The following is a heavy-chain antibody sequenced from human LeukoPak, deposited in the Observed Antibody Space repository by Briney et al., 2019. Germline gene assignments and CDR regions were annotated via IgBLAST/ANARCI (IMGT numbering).Heavy chain of an antibody. Sequence: SETLSLTCTVPGGSISSYYWSWIRQPPGRGLEWIGYIYYSGSTNYNPSLKSRVTISVDTSKNQFSLKLSSVTAADTAVYYCARGSGYYGSGSTYDYWGQGTLVTVSS. J-gene: IGHJ4*02. CDR3: ARGSGYYGSGSTYDY. CDR2: IYYSGST. CDR1: GGSISSYY. V-gene: IGHV4-59*01. D-gene: IGHD3-10*01.